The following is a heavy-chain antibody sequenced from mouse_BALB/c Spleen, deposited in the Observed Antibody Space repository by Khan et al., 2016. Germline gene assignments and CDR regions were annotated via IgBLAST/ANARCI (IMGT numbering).Heavy chain of an antibody. J-gene: IGHJ2*01. CDR1: GYTFTSYW. D-gene: IGHD1-1*01. Sequence: QVQLKQSGAELARPGASVKLSCKASGYTFTSYWMQWVKQRPGQGLEWIGAIYPGDGDTRYTQKFKGKATLTADKSSSTAYMQLSSLASEDSAVYYCARRYYGSLYYFGYWGQGTTLTVSS. V-gene: IGHV1-87*01. CDR2: IYPGDGDT. CDR3: ARRYYGSLYYFGY.